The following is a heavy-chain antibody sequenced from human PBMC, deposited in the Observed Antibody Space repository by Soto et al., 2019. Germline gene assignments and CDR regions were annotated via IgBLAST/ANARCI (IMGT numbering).Heavy chain of an antibody. CDR2: ISSSSSTI. CDR3: ARIRETYDILTGYLALDY. J-gene: IGHJ4*02. Sequence: EVQLVESGGGLVQPGGSLRLSCAASGFTFSSYSMNWVRQAPGKGLEWVSYISSSSSTIYYADSVKGRFTICRDNAKNSLYLQMNSLRDEDTAVYYCARIRETYDILTGYLALDYWGQGTLVTVSS. D-gene: IGHD3-9*01. V-gene: IGHV3-48*02. CDR1: GFTFSSYS.